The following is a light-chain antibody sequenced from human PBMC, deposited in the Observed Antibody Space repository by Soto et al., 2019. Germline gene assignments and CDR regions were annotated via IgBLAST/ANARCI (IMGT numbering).Light chain of an antibody. CDR1: KLGDKY. Sequence: SYDLTQPPSVSVSPGQTASITCSGDKLGDKYACWYQQRPGQSPVLVIYQDSKRPSGIPERFSGSNSGNTATLTISGTQAMDEADYYSQAWDSRTGVFGTGTKVTVL. CDR3: QAWDSRTGV. V-gene: IGLV3-1*01. CDR2: QDS. J-gene: IGLJ1*01.